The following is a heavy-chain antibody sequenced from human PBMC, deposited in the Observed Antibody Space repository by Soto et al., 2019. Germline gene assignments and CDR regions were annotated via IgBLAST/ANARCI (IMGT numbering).Heavy chain of an antibody. CDR2: INPNSGGT. V-gene: IGHV1-2*04. CDR1: GYTFTGYY. CDR3: ARRHYYYYGMDV. J-gene: IGHJ6*02. Sequence: GASVKVSCKASGYTFTGYYMHWVRQAPGQGLEWMGWINPNSGGTNYAQKFQGWVTMTRDTSISTAYMELSRLRSDDTAVYYCARRHYYYYGMDVWGQGTTVTVSS.